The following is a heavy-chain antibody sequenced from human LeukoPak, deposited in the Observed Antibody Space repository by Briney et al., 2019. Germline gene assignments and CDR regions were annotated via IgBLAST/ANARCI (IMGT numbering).Heavy chain of an antibody. Sequence: GSLRLSCAASGFTFSNYAMSWVRQAPGKGLEWVSAISGSASSTYHADSVKGRFTISRDNAKNSLYLQMNSLRAEDTAVYYCASGDWNYYDYWGRGTLVTVSS. CDR1: GFTFSNYA. CDR2: ISGSASST. J-gene: IGHJ4*02. CDR3: ASGDWNYYDY. V-gene: IGHV3-23*01. D-gene: IGHD2-21*02.